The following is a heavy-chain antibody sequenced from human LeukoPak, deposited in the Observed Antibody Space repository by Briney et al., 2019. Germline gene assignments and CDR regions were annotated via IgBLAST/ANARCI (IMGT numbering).Heavy chain of an antibody. Sequence: SETLSLTCTVSGGSISSSSYYWGWIRQPPGKGLEWIGSIYYSGSTYYNPSLKSRVTISVDTSKNQFSLKLSSVTAADTAVYYCARVDPDYGLGEHYFDYWGQGTLVTVSS. CDR3: ARVDPDYGLGEHYFDY. J-gene: IGHJ4*02. V-gene: IGHV4-39*07. CDR2: IYYSGST. CDR1: GGSISSSSYY. D-gene: IGHD4/OR15-4a*01.